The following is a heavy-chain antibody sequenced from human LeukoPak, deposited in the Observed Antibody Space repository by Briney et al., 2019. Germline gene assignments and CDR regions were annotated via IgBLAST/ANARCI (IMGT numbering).Heavy chain of an antibody. Sequence: PSGTLSLTCTVSGASISSSNWWTWVRQPPGEALEGIGEIYHAGSTKYNPSLKSRLTISVDKSNNSFSLSLTSVTAADTAFYYCARSVAVTGQFDFWGQGTLVTVSS. J-gene: IGHJ4*02. V-gene: IGHV4-4*02. CDR3: ARSVAVTGQFDF. CDR2: IYHAGST. D-gene: IGHD6-19*01. CDR1: GASISSSNW.